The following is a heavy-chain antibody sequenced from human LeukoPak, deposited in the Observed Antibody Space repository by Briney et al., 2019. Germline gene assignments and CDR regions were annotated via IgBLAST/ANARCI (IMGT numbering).Heavy chain of an antibody. CDR3: ARERMTIFGFDY. V-gene: IGHV3-30*04. Sequence: GRSLRLSCAASGFTFSSYAMHWVRQAPGKGLEWVAVISYDGSNKYYADSVKGRFTISRDNSKNTLYLQMNSLRAEDTAVYYCARERMTIFGFDYWGQGTLVTVSS. CDR1: GFTFSSYA. CDR2: ISYDGSNK. D-gene: IGHD3-3*01. J-gene: IGHJ4*02.